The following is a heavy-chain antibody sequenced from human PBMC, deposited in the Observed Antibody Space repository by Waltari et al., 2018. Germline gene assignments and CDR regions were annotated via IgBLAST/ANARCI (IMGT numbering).Heavy chain of an antibody. CDR2: IYYSGST. CDR1: GGSISSYY. CDR3: ARDGGGDYDGTFDY. V-gene: IGHV4-59*12. J-gene: IGHJ4*02. D-gene: IGHD2-21*02. Sequence: QVQLQESGPGLVKPSETLSLTCTVSGGSISSYYWSWIRQPPGKGLEWIGYIYYSGSTYYNPSLKSRVTISVDTSKNQFSLKLSSVTAADTAVYYCARDGGGDYDGTFDYWGQGTLVTVSS.